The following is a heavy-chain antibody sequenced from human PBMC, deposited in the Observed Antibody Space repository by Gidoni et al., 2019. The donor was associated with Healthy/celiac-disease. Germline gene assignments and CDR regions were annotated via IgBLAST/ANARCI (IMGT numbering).Heavy chain of an antibody. CDR3: ARDRVAGIYNWFDP. J-gene: IGHJ5*02. CDR2: ISAYNGNT. D-gene: IGHD6-19*01. Sequence: PGQGLEWMGWISAYNGNTNYEQKLQGRVTMTTDTSTSTAYMELRSLRSDDTAVYYCARDRVAGIYNWFDPWGQGTLVTVSS. V-gene: IGHV1-18*01.